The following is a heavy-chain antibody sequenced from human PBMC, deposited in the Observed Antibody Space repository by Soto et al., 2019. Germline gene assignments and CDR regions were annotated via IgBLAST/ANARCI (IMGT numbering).Heavy chain of an antibody. CDR1: GFTFSSYG. Sequence: QVQLVESGGGVVQPGRSLRLSCAASGFTFSSYGMHWVRQAPGKGLEWVAVISYDGSNKYYADYVKGRFTISRDNSKNTLYLQMNSLRAEDTAVYYCAKDRGGGWGQGSLVTVSS. CDR2: ISYDGSNK. CDR3: AKDRGGG. J-gene: IGHJ4*02. V-gene: IGHV3-30*18.